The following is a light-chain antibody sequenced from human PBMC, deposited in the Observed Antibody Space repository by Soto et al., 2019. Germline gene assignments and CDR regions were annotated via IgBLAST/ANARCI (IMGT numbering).Light chain of an antibody. J-gene: IGKJ3*01. CDR2: LGS. Sequence: DLVMTQSPLSLPVTPGEPASISCRSSQSLLHSNGYNYLDWYLQKPGQSPQLLIYLGSSRASGVPDRFSGSGSGTDFTLTISRVEAEDVGVYYCMQALQTPLFTFGPGTKVDIK. V-gene: IGKV2-28*01. CDR1: QSLLHSNGYNY. CDR3: MQALQTPLFT.